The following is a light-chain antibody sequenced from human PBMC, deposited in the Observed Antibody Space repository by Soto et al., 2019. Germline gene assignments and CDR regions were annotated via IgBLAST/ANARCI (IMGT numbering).Light chain of an antibody. V-gene: IGKV3-20*01. CDR2: AS. Sequence: EIALTQSPGTLSLSPGERATLSCRASQSVSDMYLAWYQQKPGQAPRLLIYASNRATGIPDRFSGSGYVTDFTLTISRLEPDDFAVYYCQHYGTSSLFGPGTKIEIK. CDR1: QSVSDMY. CDR3: QHYGTSSL. J-gene: IGKJ3*01.